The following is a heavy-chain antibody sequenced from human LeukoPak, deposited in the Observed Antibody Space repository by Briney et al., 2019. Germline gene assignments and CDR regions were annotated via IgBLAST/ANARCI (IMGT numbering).Heavy chain of an antibody. J-gene: IGHJ4*02. CDR3: ASHSGGYAY. V-gene: IGHV4-34*08. Sequence: GSLRLSCAASGFTFSDYYMSWIRQAPGKGLEWIGEINHSGSTNYNPSLKSRVTISVDTSKNQFSLKVSSVTAADTAVYYCASHSGGYAYWGQGTLVTVSS. D-gene: IGHD5-12*01. CDR2: INHSGST. CDR1: GFTFSDYY.